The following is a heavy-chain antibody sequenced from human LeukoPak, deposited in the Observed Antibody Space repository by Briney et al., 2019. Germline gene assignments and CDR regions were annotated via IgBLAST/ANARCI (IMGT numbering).Heavy chain of an antibody. CDR2: IYHSGST. CDR1: GGSISSGGYY. J-gene: IGHJ4*02. Sequence: PSETLSLTCTVSGGSISSGGYYWSWIRQPPGKGLEWIGYIYHSGSTYYNPSLKSRVTISVDRSKNQFSLKLSSVSAADTAVYYCARTSTVTLDYWGQGTLVTVSS. D-gene: IGHD4-11*01. V-gene: IGHV4-30-2*01. CDR3: ARTSTVTLDY.